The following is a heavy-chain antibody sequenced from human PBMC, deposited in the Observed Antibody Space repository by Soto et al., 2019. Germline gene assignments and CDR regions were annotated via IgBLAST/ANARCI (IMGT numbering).Heavy chain of an antibody. CDR2: IIPILGIA. Sequence: ASVKVSCKASGGTFSSYTISWVRQAPGQGLEWMGRIIPILGIANYAQKFQGRVTITADKSTSTAYMELSSLRSEDTAVYYCARAPPPGDNSSSWFMDRFDYWGQGTLVTVSS. V-gene: IGHV1-69*02. CDR1: GGTFSSYT. CDR3: ARAPPPGDNSSSWFMDRFDY. D-gene: IGHD6-13*01. J-gene: IGHJ4*02.